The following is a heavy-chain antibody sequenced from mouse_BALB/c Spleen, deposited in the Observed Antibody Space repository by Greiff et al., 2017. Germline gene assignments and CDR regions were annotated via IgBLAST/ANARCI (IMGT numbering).Heavy chain of an antibody. V-gene: IGHV1S127*01. CDR2: IDPSDSYT. D-gene: IGHD1-2*01. CDR3: TLYYGYAWFAY. Sequence: VQLQQSGAELVKPGASVKMSCKASGYTFTSYWMHWVKQRPGQGLEWIGVIDPSDSYTSYNQKFKGKATLTVDTSSSTAYMQLSSLTSEDSAVYYCTLYYGYAWFAYWGQGTLVTVSA. CDR1: GYTFTSYW. J-gene: IGHJ3*01.